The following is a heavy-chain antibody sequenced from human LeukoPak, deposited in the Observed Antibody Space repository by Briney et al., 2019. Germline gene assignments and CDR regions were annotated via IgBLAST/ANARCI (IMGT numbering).Heavy chain of an antibody. CDR1: GYTFTSYD. CDR2: MNPNSGNT. J-gene: IGHJ4*02. CDR3: ARGGDHRAAAGFDY. D-gene: IGHD6-13*01. V-gene: IGHV1-8*01. Sequence: ASVKVSCKASGYTFTSYDINWVRQATGQGLEWMGWMNPNSGNTGYAQKFQGRVTMTRNTSISTAYMELSSLRSEDTAVYYCARGGDHRAAAGFDYWGQGTLVTVSS.